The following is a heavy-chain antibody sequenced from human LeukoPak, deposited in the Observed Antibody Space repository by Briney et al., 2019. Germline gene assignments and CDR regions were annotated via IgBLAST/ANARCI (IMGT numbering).Heavy chain of an antibody. J-gene: IGHJ4*02. CDR3: ARDPRGPAGYDSPARDTFDY. CDR2: IFYDGTIQ. D-gene: IGHD3-22*01. V-gene: IGHV3-30*03. Sequence: GGSLRLSCASSGLTYTHYAMHWVRQTPGKGLEGVAVIFYDGTIQYYSDSVRGRLIISRDNPKNTLYLQMNSLSAEDTAVYYCARDPRGPAGYDSPARDTFDYWGQGTLVTVSS. CDR1: GLTYTHYA.